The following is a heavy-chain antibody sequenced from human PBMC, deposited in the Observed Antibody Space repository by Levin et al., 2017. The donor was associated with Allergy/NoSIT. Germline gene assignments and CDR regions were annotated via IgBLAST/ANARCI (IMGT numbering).Heavy chain of an antibody. CDR3: ARSFRVTVTLLEY. Sequence: PGKGLEWIGYIYHSGSTYYNPSLKSRVTISVDRSKNQFSLKLSSVTAADTAVYYCARSFRVTVTLLEYWGQGTLVTVSS. J-gene: IGHJ4*02. CDR2: IYHSGST. D-gene: IGHD4-11*01. V-gene: IGHV4-30-2*01.